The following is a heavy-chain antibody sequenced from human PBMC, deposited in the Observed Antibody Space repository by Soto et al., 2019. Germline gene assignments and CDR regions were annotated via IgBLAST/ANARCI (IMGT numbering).Heavy chain of an antibody. CDR2: IIPIFGTA. V-gene: IGHV1-69*01. CDR3: ARETPKAVSRGPYDAFDI. J-gene: IGHJ3*02. CDR1: GGTFSSYA. D-gene: IGHD6-13*01. Sequence: QVQLVQSGAEVKKPGSSVKVSCKASGGTFSSYAISWVRQAPGQGLEWMGGIIPIFGTANYAQKFQGRVTLTADESTSTAYMELSSLRSEDTAVYYCARETPKAVSRGPYDAFDIWGQGTMVTVSS.